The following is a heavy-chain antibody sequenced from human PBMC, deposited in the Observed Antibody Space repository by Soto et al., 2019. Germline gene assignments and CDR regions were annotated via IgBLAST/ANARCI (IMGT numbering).Heavy chain of an antibody. CDR3: ASGNYAIVVDY. J-gene: IGHJ4*02. V-gene: IGHV4-34*01. D-gene: IGHD3-22*01. Sequence: SETLSLTCAIYGGSFSGYYWSWIRQPPGKGLEWIGEINHSVSTNYNPSLKSRVTISVDTSKNQFSLKLSSVTAADTAVYYCASGNYAIVVDYWGQGTSVTLS. CDR2: INHSVST. CDR1: GGSFSGYY.